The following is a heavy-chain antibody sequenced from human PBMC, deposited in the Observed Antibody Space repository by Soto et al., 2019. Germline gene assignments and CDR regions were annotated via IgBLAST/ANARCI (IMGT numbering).Heavy chain of an antibody. CDR3: ARGGLPNLYDSSGSYLHGYFDL. Sequence: EVQLVETGGGLIQPGGSLRLSCAASGFSVSNNYMSWVRQAPGKGLEWVSIIYSGGSTYYADSVKGRFTISRDNPSNTLYLQMNSLRGEDTAFYYCARGGLPNLYDSSGSYLHGYFDLWGRGTLVTVSS. CDR1: GFSVSNNY. V-gene: IGHV3-53*02. CDR2: IYSGGST. D-gene: IGHD3-22*01. J-gene: IGHJ2*01.